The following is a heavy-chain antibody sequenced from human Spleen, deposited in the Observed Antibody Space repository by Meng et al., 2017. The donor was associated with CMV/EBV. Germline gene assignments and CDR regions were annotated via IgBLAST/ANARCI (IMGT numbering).Heavy chain of an antibody. CDR1: GGSFRSGMNY. CDR3: ARVKFRDFLVDS. V-gene: IGHV4-31*02. D-gene: IGHD3-3*01. Sequence: VSGGSFRSGMNYWGWIRQHPGKGPEWIAYMYNSGSTYYSPSLKSRVTMSIDRSKNQFSLKLTSVTAADTGVYYCARVKFRDFLVDSWGHGTLVTVSS. CDR2: MYNSGST. J-gene: IGHJ5*01.